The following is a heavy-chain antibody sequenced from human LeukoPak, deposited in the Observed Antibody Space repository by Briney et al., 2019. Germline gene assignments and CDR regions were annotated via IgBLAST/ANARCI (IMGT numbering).Heavy chain of an antibody. CDR3: ARVRTYYDILTAEGDAFDI. CDR1: GGSNSSYY. Sequence: SETLSLTCTVSGGSNSSYYWSWIRQPAGKGLEWIGRIYTSGSTNYNPSLKSRVTMSVDTSKNQFSLKLSSVTAADTAVYYCARVRTYYDILTAEGDAFDIWGQGTMVTVSS. CDR2: IYTSGST. D-gene: IGHD3-9*01. J-gene: IGHJ3*02. V-gene: IGHV4-4*07.